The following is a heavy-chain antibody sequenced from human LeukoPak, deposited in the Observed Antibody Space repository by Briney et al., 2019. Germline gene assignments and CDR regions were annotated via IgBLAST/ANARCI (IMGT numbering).Heavy chain of an antibody. J-gene: IGHJ6*03. D-gene: IGHD2-2*01. Sequence: ASVKVSCKASGYTFTSYGISWVRQAPGQGLEWMGWISAYNGNTNYAQKLHGRVTMTTDTSTSTAYMELRSMRSDDTAVYYCARVDIVVVPAADFYYYYYMDVWGKGTTVTVSS. CDR3: ARVDIVVVPAADFYYYYYMDV. CDR1: GYTFTSYG. CDR2: ISAYNGNT. V-gene: IGHV1-18*01.